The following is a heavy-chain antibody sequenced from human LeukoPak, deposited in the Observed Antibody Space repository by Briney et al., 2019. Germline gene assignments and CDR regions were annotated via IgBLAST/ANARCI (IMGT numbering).Heavy chain of an antibody. D-gene: IGHD1-26*01. Sequence: GESLKISCKGSGYSFTSYWIGWVRQMPGKGLEWMGIIYPGDSDTRYSPSFQGQVTISADKSISTAYLQWSSLRASDTAMYYCARRMVGATMSLVFDIWGQGTMVTVSS. CDR1: GYSFTSYW. J-gene: IGHJ3*02. CDR3: ARRMVGATMSLVFDI. V-gene: IGHV5-51*01. CDR2: IYPGDSDT.